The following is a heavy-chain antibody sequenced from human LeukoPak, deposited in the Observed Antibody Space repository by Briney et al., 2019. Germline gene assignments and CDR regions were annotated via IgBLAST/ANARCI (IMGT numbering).Heavy chain of an antibody. CDR1: GFTFSSYS. CDR3: ARGVVAAAGTYYYYYGMDV. D-gene: IGHD6-13*01. J-gene: IGHJ6*02. CDR2: ISSSSSYI. Sequence: GGSLTLSCAASGFTFSSYSMNWVRQAPGKGLEWVSSISSSSSYIYYADSVKGRFTISRDNAKNSLYLQMNSLRAEDTAVYYCARGVVAAAGTYYYYYGMDVWGQGTTVTVSS. V-gene: IGHV3-21*01.